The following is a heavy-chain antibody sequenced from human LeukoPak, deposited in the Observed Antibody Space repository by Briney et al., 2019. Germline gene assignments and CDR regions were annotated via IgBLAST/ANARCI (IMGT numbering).Heavy chain of an antibody. CDR2: INHSGST. CDR1: GWSFSGYY. D-gene: IGHD1-14*01. J-gene: IGHJ6*02. Sequence: SETLSLTCAAYGWSFSGYYWSWIRQPPGKGLEWIGEINHSGSTNYNPSLKSRVTISVDTSKNQFSLKLSSVTAADTAVYYCARGPVSFYYYYYGMDVWGQGTTVTVSS. CDR3: ARGPVSFYYYYYGMDV. V-gene: IGHV4-34*01.